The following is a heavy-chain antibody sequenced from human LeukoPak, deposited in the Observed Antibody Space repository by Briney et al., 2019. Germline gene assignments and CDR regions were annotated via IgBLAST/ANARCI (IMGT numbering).Heavy chain of an antibody. J-gene: IGHJ6*03. V-gene: IGHV4-59*12. CDR3: ARQYCTNGVCYRDYYYYYMDV. D-gene: IGHD2-8*01. CDR2: IYYSGST. CDR1: GGSISNYY. Sequence: NPSETLSLTCTVSGGSISNYYWTWIRQPPGKGLEWIGSIYYSGSTYYNPSLKSRVTISVDTSKNQFSLKLSSVTAADTAVYYCARQYCTNGVCYRDYYYYYMDVWGKGTTVTVSS.